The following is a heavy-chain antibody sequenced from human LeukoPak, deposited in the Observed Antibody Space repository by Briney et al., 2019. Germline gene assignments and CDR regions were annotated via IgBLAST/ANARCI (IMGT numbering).Heavy chain of an antibody. Sequence: ASVKVSCKASGYIFTGYYIHWVRQAPGQGLEWMGWINPNTGGTNYAQRFQGRVTMTRDTSINTAYMELTRLTSDDTAVYYCATDPCSGGTCSMYHLDYWGQGTLVTVSS. CDR1: GYIFTGYY. J-gene: IGHJ4*02. CDR2: INPNTGGT. V-gene: IGHV1-2*02. CDR3: ATDPCSGGTCSMYHLDY. D-gene: IGHD2-15*01.